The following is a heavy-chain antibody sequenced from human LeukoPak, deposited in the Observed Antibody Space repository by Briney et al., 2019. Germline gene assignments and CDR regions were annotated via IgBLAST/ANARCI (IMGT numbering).Heavy chain of an antibody. CDR3: ATHGRYDSYYYYYMDV. D-gene: IGHD5-12*01. J-gene: IGHJ6*03. V-gene: IGHV1-69*13. CDR1: GYTFTGYY. Sequence: SVKVSCKASGYTFTGYYMHWVRQAPGQGLEWMGGIIPIFGTANYAQKFQGRVTITADESTSTAYMELSSLTSEDTAVYYCATHGRYDSYYYYYMDVWGKGTTVTISS. CDR2: IIPIFGTA.